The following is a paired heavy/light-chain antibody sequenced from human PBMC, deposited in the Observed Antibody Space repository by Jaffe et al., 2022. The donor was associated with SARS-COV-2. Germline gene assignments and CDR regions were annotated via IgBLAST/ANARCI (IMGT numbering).Heavy chain of an antibody. CDR2: INAGGEST. CDR3: AKVPFGGDYVDY. J-gene: IGHJ4*02. CDR1: GFTFKNYA. Sequence: EVQLVESGGDLVQPGGSSRLSCAASGFTFKNYAMSWVRQAPGKGLEWVSGINAGGESTYYADSVKGRFTISRDNSKNTLFLQINSLRAEDTAIYYCAKVPFGGDYVDYWGQGTLVTVSS. V-gene: IGHV3-23*04. D-gene: IGHD3-10*01.
Light chain of an antibody. CDR1: QGISSY. J-gene: IGKJ4*01. Sequence: AIRMTQSPSSFSASTGDRVTITCRASQGISSYLAWYQQQPGKAPKLLIYAASTLQSGVPSRFSGSGSGTDFTLTVSSLQSEDFATYYCQQYSSYPLTFGGGTKVEI. CDR3: QQYSSYPLT. CDR2: AAS. V-gene: IGKV1-8*01.